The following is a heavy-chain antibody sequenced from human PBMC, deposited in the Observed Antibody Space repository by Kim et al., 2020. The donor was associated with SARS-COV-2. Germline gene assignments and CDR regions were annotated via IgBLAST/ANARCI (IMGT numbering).Heavy chain of an antibody. D-gene: IGHD3-10*01. V-gene: IGHV5-51*01. J-gene: IGHJ6*02. CDR2: IYPGDSDT. CDR1: GYSFTSYW. CDR3: ARRGSGSLFSPYYYYGMDV. Sequence: GESLKISCKGSGYSFTSYWIGWVRQMPGKGLEWMGIIYPGDSDTRYSPSFQGQVTISADKSISTAYLQWSSLKASDTAMYYCARRGSGSLFSPYYYYGMDVWGQGTTVTVSS.